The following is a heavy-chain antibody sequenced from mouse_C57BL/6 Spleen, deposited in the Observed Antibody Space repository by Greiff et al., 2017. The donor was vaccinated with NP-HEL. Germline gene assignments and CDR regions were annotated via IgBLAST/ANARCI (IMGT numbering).Heavy chain of an antibody. Sequence: VHVKQSGPELVKPGASVKISCKASGYSFTGYYMHWVKQSHGNILDWIGYIYPYNGVSSYNQKFKGKATLTVDKSSSTAYMELRSLTSEDSAVYYCARYGSSFEGYAMDYWGQGTSVTVSS. D-gene: IGHD1-1*01. CDR1: GYSFTGYY. J-gene: IGHJ4*01. V-gene: IGHV1-31*01. CDR2: IYPYNGVS. CDR3: ARYGSSFEGYAMDY.